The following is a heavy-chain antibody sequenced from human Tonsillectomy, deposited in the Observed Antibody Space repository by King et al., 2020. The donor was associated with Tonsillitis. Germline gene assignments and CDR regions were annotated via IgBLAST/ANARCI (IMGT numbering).Heavy chain of an antibody. CDR2: IYTGGSK. CDR1: GFTISFNY. Sequence: VQLVESGGGLIQPGGSLRLSCAASGFTISFNYMSWVRQAPGKGLVWVSVIYTGGSKYYADSVKGRFTLSRDNSQNTLSLQMKRLRAEDTAVYYCARDVAAAGFLWDWGQGALVTVSS. V-gene: IGHV3-53*01. D-gene: IGHD6-13*01. J-gene: IGHJ4*02. CDR3: ARDVAAAGFLWD.